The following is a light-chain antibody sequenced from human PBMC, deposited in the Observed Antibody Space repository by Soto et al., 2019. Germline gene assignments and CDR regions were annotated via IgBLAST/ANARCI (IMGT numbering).Light chain of an antibody. CDR1: QSISSY. V-gene: IGKV1-39*01. Sequence: DIQMTQSPSSLSASVGDRVTITCRASQSISSYLNWYQQKPGKAPKLLIYAASSLQSGVPSRFSGSGSGTDFTLTSGSLQPEDFATYYCEQSYSTPQTFGQRTKVEIK. CDR2: AAS. J-gene: IGKJ1*01. CDR3: EQSYSTPQT.